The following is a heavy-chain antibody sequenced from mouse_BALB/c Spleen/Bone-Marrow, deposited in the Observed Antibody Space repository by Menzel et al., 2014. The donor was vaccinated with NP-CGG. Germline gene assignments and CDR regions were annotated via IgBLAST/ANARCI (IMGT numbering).Heavy chain of an antibody. J-gene: IGHJ1*01. CDR1: GFNIKDTY. D-gene: IGHD2-4*01. CDR2: IDPANGNT. CDR3: ATMITDWYFDV. V-gene: IGHV14-3*02. Sequence: EVQGVESGAELVKPGASVKLSRTASGFNIKDTYMHWVKRRPEQGLEWIGRIDPANGNTKYDPKFQGKATITADTSSNTAYLQLSSLTSEDTAVYYCATMITDWYFDVWGAGTTVTVSS.